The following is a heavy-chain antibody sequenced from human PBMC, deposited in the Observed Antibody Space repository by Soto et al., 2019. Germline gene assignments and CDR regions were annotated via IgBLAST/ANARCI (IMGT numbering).Heavy chain of an antibody. V-gene: IGHV1-69*04. CDR3: ARDGPNSRGWYMVY. D-gene: IGHD6-19*01. CDR1: GGTFSSYT. Sequence: SVKVSCKASGGTFSSYTISWARQAPGQGLEWMGRIIPILGIANYAQKFQCRVTITADKSTSTAYMELSSLRSEDTAVYYCARDGPNSRGWYMVYWGQGTLVTVSS. J-gene: IGHJ4*02. CDR2: IIPILGIA.